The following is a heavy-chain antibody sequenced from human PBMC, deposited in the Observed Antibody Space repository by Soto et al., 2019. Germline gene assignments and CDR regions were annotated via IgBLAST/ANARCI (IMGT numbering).Heavy chain of an antibody. V-gene: IGHV3-48*02. J-gene: IGHJ4*02. Sequence: EVQLVESGGGLVHPGGSLRLSCVASGFTFSTYSMNWVRQAPGKGLEWISYISSSSSTTYADSVKGRFTISRDNAKNSLYLQMNSLRDEDPAVYYCARTIWSVYFQADYWGQGTLVTVSS. CDR1: GFTFSTYS. CDR3: ARTIWSVYFQADY. CDR2: ISSSSST. D-gene: IGHD3-3*01.